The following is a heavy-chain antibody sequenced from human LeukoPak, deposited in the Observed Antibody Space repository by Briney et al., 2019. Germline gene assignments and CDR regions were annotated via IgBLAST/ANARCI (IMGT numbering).Heavy chain of an antibody. CDR2: ISWNSGSI. J-gene: IGHJ5*02. CDR1: GFTFDDYA. V-gene: IGHV3-9*01. Sequence: GGSLRLSCAASGFTFDDYAMHWVRQAPGKGLEWVSGISWNSGSIGYADSVKGRFTISRDNAKNSLYLQMNSLRAEDTALYYCAKGAVWXGELVPXXFDPWGQGXLVTV. CDR3: AKGAVWXGELVPXXFDP. D-gene: IGHD3-10*01.